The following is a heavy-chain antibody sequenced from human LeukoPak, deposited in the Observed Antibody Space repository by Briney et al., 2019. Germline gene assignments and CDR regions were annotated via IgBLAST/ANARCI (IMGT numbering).Heavy chain of an antibody. V-gene: IGHV4-39*01. J-gene: IGHJ4*02. Sequence: SETLSLTCTVSGGSISSSSSYYWAWIRQPPGKGLEWMLTMSNTGRTYYNPSLKSRVTISGDTSKNQFSLKVISVTAADTAVFYCARRSQTTAGRGIDYWGQGTLVTVRS. CDR3: ARRSQTTAGRGIDY. CDR1: GGSISSSSSYY. CDR2: MSNTGRT. D-gene: IGHD6-13*01.